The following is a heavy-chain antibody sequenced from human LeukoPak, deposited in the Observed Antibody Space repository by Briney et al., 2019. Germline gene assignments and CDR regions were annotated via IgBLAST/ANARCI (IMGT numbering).Heavy chain of an antibody. D-gene: IGHD1-1*01. V-gene: IGHV3-30-3*01. CDR3: ARDSWKGVPRLYYYYGMDV. J-gene: IGHJ6*02. CDR1: GFTFSSYA. CDR2: ISYDGSNK. Sequence: GGSLRLSCAASGFTFSSYAMHWVRQAPGKGLEWVAVISYDGSNKYYADSVKGRFTISRDNAKNSLYLQMNSLRAEDTAVYYCARDSWKGVPRLYYYYGMDVWGQGTTVTVSS.